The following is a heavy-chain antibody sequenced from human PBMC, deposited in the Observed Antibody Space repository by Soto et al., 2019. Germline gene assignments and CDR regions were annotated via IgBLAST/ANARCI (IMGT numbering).Heavy chain of an antibody. Sequence: QVQLVQSGAEVKKPGSSVKVSCTASGGTFSTFGISWVRQAPGQGLEWMGGIIPMFGTSHYAQKLQGRVTITADESTRTVYMELSSLRSEDTAVYYCARFSPPRGYYAYWGKGTLVTVSS. J-gene: IGHJ4*02. V-gene: IGHV1-69*01. CDR3: ARFSPPRGYYAY. CDR1: GGTFSTFG. D-gene: IGHD3-22*01. CDR2: IIPMFGTS.